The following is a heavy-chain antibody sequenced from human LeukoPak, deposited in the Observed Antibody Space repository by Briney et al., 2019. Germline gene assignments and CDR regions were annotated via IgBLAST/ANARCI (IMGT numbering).Heavy chain of an antibody. V-gene: IGHV4-39*07. Sequence: PSETLSLTCTVSGGSISSSSYYWGWIRQPPGKGLEWIGSISYSGSTYYNPSLKSRVTISVDTSKNQFSLKLSSVTAADTAVYYCARDPTLRYFDWLTPHAYYYYYMDVWGKGTTVTVSS. D-gene: IGHD3-9*01. CDR2: ISYSGST. CDR1: GGSISSSSYY. J-gene: IGHJ6*03. CDR3: ARDPTLRYFDWLTPHAYYYYYMDV.